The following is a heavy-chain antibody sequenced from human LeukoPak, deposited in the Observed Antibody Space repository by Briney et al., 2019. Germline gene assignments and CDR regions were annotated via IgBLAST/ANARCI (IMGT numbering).Heavy chain of an antibody. CDR2: IYTSGST. V-gene: IGHV4-61*02. CDR1: GNSISSGDNY. Sequence: SETLSLTCTVSGNSISSGDNYWSWIRQPAGKGLEWIGRIYTSGSTNYNPSLKSRVTISVDKSKNQFSLKLSSVTAADTAVYYCARGGYSGYDRGFDYWGQGTLVTVSS. J-gene: IGHJ4*02. CDR3: ARGGYSGYDRGFDY. D-gene: IGHD5-12*01.